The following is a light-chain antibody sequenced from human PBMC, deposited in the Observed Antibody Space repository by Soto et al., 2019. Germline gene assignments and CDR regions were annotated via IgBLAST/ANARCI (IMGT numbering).Light chain of an antibody. Sequence: EIVLTQSPGTLSLSPGERATLSCRASQSVSSSYLAWYQQKPGQAPSLLIYGASSRATGITDRFSGSVSGTDFSLTTSSLEPEDVSVYYCQQYGSSPLYTFGQGTKLEIK. V-gene: IGKV3-20*01. CDR2: GAS. CDR1: QSVSSSY. J-gene: IGKJ2*01. CDR3: QQYGSSPLYT.